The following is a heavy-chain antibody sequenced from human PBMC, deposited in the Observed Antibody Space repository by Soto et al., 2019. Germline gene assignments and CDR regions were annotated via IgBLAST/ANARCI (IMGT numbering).Heavy chain of an antibody. CDR1: GFTFSSYA. CDR2: ISYDGSNK. J-gene: IGHJ4*02. V-gene: IGHV3-30-3*01. Sequence: QVQLVESGGGVVQPGRSLRLSCAASGFTFSSYAMHWVRQAPGKGLEWVAVISYDGSNKYYADSVKGRFTISRDNSKNTLYLQMNSLRAEDTAVYYCASRYCSGGSCYFDYWGQGTLVTVSS. CDR3: ASRYCSGGSCYFDY. D-gene: IGHD2-15*01.